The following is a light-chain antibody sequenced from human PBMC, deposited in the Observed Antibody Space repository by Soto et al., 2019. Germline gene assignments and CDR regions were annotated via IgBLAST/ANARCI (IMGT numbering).Light chain of an antibody. V-gene: IGKV3-15*01. Sequence: ETVLTQYKGTLSLYQGEGATLSCRASQSVSSNLAWYQQKPGQAPRLLIYGASTRATGIPARFSGSGSGTEFTLTISSLQSEDFAVYYCQQYNNWPPYSLGQGTKVDI. J-gene: IGKJ2*01. CDR2: GAS. CDR3: QQYNNWPPYS. CDR1: QSVSSN.